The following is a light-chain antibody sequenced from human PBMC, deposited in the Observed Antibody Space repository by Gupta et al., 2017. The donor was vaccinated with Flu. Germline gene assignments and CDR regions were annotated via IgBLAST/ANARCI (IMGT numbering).Light chain of an antibody. CDR1: QSVLYSSNNKNY. CDR3: QQYYSTPGWT. V-gene: IGKV4-1*01. J-gene: IGKJ1*01. Sequence: DIVMTQSPHSLAVPLGERATINCKSSQSVLYSSNNKNYLAWYQQKPGQPPKLLIYWASTRESGVPDRFSGSGSGTDFTLTISSLQAEDVAVYYCQQYYSTPGWTFGQGTKVEIK. CDR2: WAS.